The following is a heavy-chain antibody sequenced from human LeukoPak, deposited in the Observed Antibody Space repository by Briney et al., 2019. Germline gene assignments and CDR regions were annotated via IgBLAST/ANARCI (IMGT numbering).Heavy chain of an antibody. Sequence: GGSLRLSCAASGFSFRYFAVHGVRQVRGKGLEWGSGISWNSGSLGYADSVRGRFTVSRDNANNFLYLQMNSLTPEDTALYYCVKARCDGACHTREFDYWGQGTLATVSS. V-gene: IGHV3-9*01. CDR3: VKARCDGACHTREFDY. CDR2: ISWNSGSL. D-gene: IGHD2-21*02. CDR1: GFSFRYFA. J-gene: IGHJ4*02.